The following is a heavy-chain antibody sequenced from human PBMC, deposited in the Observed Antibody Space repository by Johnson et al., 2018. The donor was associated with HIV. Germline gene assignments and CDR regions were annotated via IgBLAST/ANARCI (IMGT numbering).Heavy chain of an antibody. D-gene: IGHD5-18*01. V-gene: IGHV3-30*02. CDR2: IRYDGSNK. J-gene: IGHJ3*02. Sequence: QVQLVESGGGVVQPGGSLRLSCAASGFTFSSYGMHWVRQAPGKGLEWVAFIRYDGSNKYYADSVKGRLTISRENSQNTLYLQMNRLRAEDTAVYYCAKDRVDTAMVANAFDIWGQGTMVTVSS. CDR3: AKDRVDTAMVANAFDI. CDR1: GFTFSSYG.